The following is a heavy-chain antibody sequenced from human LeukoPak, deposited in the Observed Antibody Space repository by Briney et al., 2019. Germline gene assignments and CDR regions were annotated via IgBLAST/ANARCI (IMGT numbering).Heavy chain of an antibody. D-gene: IGHD2-2*01. CDR1: GFTFSSYA. CDR2: ISGSGGST. V-gene: IGHV3-23*01. Sequence: PGGSLRLSCAASGFTFSSYAMSWVRQAPGKGLEWVSAISGSGGSTYYADSVKGRFTISRDNSKNTLYLQMNSLRAEDTAVYYCAKDLDIVVVPAARSHDAFDIWGQGTMVTVSS. J-gene: IGHJ3*02. CDR3: AKDLDIVVVPAARSHDAFDI.